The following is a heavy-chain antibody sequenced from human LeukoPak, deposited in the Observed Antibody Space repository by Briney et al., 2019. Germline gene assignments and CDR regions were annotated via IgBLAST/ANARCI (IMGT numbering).Heavy chain of an antibody. Sequence: GGSLRLSCTASRFTFSSYTMHWVRQAPGKGLEWVAVISYDGSNKYYADSVKGRFTISRDNSKNTLYLQMDSLRADDTAVYHCARGGPYYSSSFYPFDRCGQGTLVTVSS. CDR3: ARGGPYYSSSFYPFDR. CDR1: RFTFSSYT. CDR2: ISYDGSNK. V-gene: IGHV3-30-3*01. D-gene: IGHD6-13*01. J-gene: IGHJ5*02.